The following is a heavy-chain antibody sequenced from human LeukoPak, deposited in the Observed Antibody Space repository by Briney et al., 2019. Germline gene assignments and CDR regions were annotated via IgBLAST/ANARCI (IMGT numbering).Heavy chain of an antibody. D-gene: IGHD2-21*02. Sequence: QPGRSLRLSCAASGFTFSSYGVHWVRQAPGKGLEWVAVISYDGSNKYYADSVKGRFTISRDNSKNTLYLQMNSLRAEDTAVYYRAKDLQIAYCGGDCSDAFDIWGQGTMVTVSS. CDR3: AKDLQIAYCGGDCSDAFDI. V-gene: IGHV3-30*18. J-gene: IGHJ3*02. CDR2: ISYDGSNK. CDR1: GFTFSSYG.